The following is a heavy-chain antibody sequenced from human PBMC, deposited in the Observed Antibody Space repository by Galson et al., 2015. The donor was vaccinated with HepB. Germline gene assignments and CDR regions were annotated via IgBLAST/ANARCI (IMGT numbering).Heavy chain of an antibody. Sequence: SVKVSCKASGYTFTAYYMHWVRQAPGQGLEWMGWINPNYGGTDYAQKFQGRVTMTRDTSLSTAYMELRGLRSDDTAVYYCARAGYCTSTSCPDYYYYMDVWGKGTTVTVSS. CDR1: GYTFTAYY. V-gene: IGHV1-2*02. J-gene: IGHJ6*03. CDR3: ARAGYCTSTSCPDYYYYMDV. D-gene: IGHD2-2*03. CDR2: INPNYGGT.